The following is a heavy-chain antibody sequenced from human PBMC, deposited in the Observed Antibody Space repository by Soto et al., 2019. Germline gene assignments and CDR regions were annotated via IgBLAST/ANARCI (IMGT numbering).Heavy chain of an antibody. D-gene: IGHD5-12*01. CDR3: ATWHLRDHAYYI. CDR1: GLTVSGKKY. CDR2: LYDLDGT. J-gene: IGHJ3*02. Sequence: DVQLVESGGGLIQPGGSLRLSCVASGLTVSGKKYMAWVRQAPGKGPEWLSGLYDLDGTYYADSVRGRFTTSIDSSRNTVYLQMRDLRPEDTALYFLATWHLRDHAYYIWGQGTMFTVSS. V-gene: IGHV3-53*01.